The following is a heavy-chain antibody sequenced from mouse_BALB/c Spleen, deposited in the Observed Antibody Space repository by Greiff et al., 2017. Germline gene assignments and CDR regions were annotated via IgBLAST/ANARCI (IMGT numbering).Heavy chain of an antibody. D-gene: IGHD2-4*01. CDR1: GFTFSSFG. CDR2: ISSGSSTI. Sequence: EVMLVESGGGLVQPGGSRKLSCAASGFTFSSFGMHWVRQAPEKGLEWVAYISSGSSTIYYADTVKGRFTISRDNPKNTLYLQMSSLKSEDTAMYYCARHPDYDGYWYFDVWGAGTTVTVSS. J-gene: IGHJ1*01. V-gene: IGHV5-17*02. CDR3: ARHPDYDGYWYFDV.